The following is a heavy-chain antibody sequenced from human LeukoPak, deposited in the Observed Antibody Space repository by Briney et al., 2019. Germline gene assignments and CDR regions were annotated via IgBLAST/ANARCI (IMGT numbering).Heavy chain of an antibody. D-gene: IGHD5-24*01. CDR2: ISGGSSGST. V-gene: IGHV3-23*01. Sequence: PGGSLRLSCAASGFTFSDYAMSWVRQAPGKGLEWLSVISGGSSGSTYYADSVTGRFTVSRDNSKNTLYLQINSLRAEDTAVYYCAKDSRRDGYHWGQGTLVTVSS. J-gene: IGHJ4*02. CDR1: GFTFSDYA. CDR3: AKDSRRDGYH.